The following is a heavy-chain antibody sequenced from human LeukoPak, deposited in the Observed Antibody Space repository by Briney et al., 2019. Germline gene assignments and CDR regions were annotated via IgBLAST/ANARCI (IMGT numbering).Heavy chain of an antibody. CDR2: IYYSGST. D-gene: IGHD1-1*01. V-gene: IGHV4-39*01. CDR3: ASGEEYNWNDEGFDP. Sequence: SETLSLTCTVSGGSISSSSYYWGWIRQPPGKGLEWIGSIYYSGSTYYNPSLKSRVTISVDTSKNQFSLKLSSVTAADMAVYYCASGEEYNWNDEGFDPWGQGTLVTVSS. CDR1: GGSISSSSYY. J-gene: IGHJ5*02.